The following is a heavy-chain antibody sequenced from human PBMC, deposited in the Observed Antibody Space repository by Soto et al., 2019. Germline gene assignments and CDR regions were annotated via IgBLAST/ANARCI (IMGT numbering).Heavy chain of an antibody. CDR1: GFDFSTYG. Sequence: QVQLVESGGGVVQPGRSLRLSCAASGFDFSTYGMHWVRQAPGKGLEWVAVIWYDGSNKYYADSVKGRFTISRDNSRNTLYLQMSSLRAEDKAVYYCARAVGPFDYWGQGTLVTVSS. CDR3: ARAVGPFDY. CDR2: IWYDGSNK. D-gene: IGHD2-2*01. J-gene: IGHJ4*02. V-gene: IGHV3-33*01.